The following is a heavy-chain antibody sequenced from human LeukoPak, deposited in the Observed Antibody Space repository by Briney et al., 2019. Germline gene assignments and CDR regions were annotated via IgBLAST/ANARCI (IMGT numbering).Heavy chain of an antibody. CDR3: VRASFQRWLQLGGD. D-gene: IGHD5-24*01. V-gene: IGHV3-48*02. CDR2: ISGSGSTI. J-gene: IGHJ4*02. Sequence: GGSLRLSCAASGFIFPNYGMHWVRQAPGKGLEWVSYISGSGSTIYYADSLKGRFTISRDNAKNSLYLQMNNLRDDDTAVYYCVRASFQRWLQLGGDWGQGTLVTVSS. CDR1: GFIFPNYG.